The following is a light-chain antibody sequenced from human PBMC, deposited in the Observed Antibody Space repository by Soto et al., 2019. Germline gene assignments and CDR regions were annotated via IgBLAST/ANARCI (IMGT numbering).Light chain of an antibody. V-gene: IGLV2-14*01. J-gene: IGLJ3*02. Sequence: QSALTQPASVSGSPGQSITISCTGTSIDVGRFNYVAWYQQHPGKAPKLMIYGVNYRPSGVSDRFSGSKSGNTASLTISGLQAEDEADYYCSSYTSSSTLVVFGGGTKLTVL. CDR3: SSYTSSSTLVV. CDR1: SIDVGRFNY. CDR2: GVN.